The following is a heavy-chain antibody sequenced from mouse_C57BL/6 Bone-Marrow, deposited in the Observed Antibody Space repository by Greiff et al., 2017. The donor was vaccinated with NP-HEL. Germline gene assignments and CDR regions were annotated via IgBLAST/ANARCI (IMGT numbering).Heavy chain of an antibody. CDR1: GYTFTNYW. V-gene: IGHV1-63*01. Sequence: VQLQQSGAELVRPGTSVKMSCKASGYTFTNYWIGWAKQRPGHGLEWIGDIYPGGGYTNYNEKFKGKATLTADKSSSTAYMQFSSLTSEDSAIYYCARRGPYYYGSSSFAYWGQGTPVTVSA. J-gene: IGHJ3*01. CDR2: IYPGGGYT. D-gene: IGHD1-1*01. CDR3: ARRGPYYYGSSSFAY.